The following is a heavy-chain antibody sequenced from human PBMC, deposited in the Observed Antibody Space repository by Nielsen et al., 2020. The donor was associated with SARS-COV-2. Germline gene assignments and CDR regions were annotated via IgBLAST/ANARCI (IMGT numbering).Heavy chain of an antibody. J-gene: IGHJ3*02. V-gene: IGHV3-49*03. CDR3: TTLVVPAAFIVADAFDI. Sequence: GESLKISCTASGFTFGDYAMSWFRQAPGKGLEWVGFIRSKAYGGTTEYAASVKGRFTISRDDSKSIAYLQMNSLKTEDTAVYYCTTLVVPAAFIVADAFDIWGQGTMVTVSS. CDR1: GFTFGDYA. CDR2: IRSKAYGGTT. D-gene: IGHD2-2*01.